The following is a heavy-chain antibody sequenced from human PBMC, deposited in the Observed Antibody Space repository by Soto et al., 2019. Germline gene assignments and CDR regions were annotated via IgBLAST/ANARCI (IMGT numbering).Heavy chain of an antibody. V-gene: IGHV1-18*01. J-gene: IGHJ6*02. Sequence: ASVKVSCKASGYTFSSYGISWVRQARGQGLEWMGWISAYNSNKNYAQKLQSRVTMTTDTSTSTAYMELRSLRSDDTAVYYCAKVGVGATNYYYYGMDVWGQGTTVTVSS. D-gene: IGHD1-26*01. CDR1: GYTFSSYG. CDR2: ISAYNSNK. CDR3: AKVGVGATNYYYYGMDV.